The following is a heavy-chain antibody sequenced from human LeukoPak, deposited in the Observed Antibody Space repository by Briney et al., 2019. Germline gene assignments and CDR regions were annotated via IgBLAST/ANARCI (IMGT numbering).Heavy chain of an antibody. Sequence: SETLSLICAVYGGSFSGYYWSWIRQPPGKGLEWIGEINHSGSTNYNPSLKSRVTISVDTSKNQFSLKLSSVTAADTAVYYCARVGYGSGSYYNNAFDIWGQGTMVTVSS. CDR3: ARVGYGSGSYYNNAFDI. J-gene: IGHJ3*02. CDR2: INHSGST. V-gene: IGHV4-34*01. CDR1: GGSFSGYY. D-gene: IGHD3-10*01.